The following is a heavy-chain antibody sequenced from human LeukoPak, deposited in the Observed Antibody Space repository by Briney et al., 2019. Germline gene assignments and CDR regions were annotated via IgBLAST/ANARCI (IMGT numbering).Heavy chain of an antibody. J-gene: IGHJ4*01. V-gene: IGHV1-8*01. Sequence: GASVTVSCKAARYTFTSYDINWVRQAPGQGLEWMGWMNPDSGNTGYAQKFQGRVSMTTNTSISTAYMELGSLTSDDTAVYFCARGSHRGYCTTSNCYAVDYWGQGTLVSVSS. CDR3: ARGSHRGYCTTSNCYAVDY. D-gene: IGHD2-2*01. CDR1: RYTFTSYD. CDR2: MNPDSGNT.